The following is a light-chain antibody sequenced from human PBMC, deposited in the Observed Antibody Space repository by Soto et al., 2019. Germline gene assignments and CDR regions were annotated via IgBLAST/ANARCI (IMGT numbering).Light chain of an antibody. CDR2: GAF. V-gene: IGKV3D-20*02. CDR3: QQRNVWPPVT. J-gene: IGKJ5*01. Sequence: EIVLTQSPGILSLSPGERASLSCGAIQSISSSFLAWYQQKPGQAPRLLIYGAFNRATGIPARFSGSGSGTDFTLTISSLEPEDSAVYYCQQRNVWPPVTFGQGTRLEIK. CDR1: QSISSSF.